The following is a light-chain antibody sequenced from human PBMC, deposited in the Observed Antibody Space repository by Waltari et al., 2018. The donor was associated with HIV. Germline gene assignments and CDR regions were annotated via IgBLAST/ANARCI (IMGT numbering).Light chain of an antibody. CDR2: EVS. CDR1: SSEVGGYNL. Sequence: QSALTQPASVSGSPGQSITISCTGTSSEVGGYNLVSWYQQPPGKAPKLMIYEVSKRASGVSDRFSGAKSGNTASLTSSGLQAEDEADYYCCSYVGWSTILYVFGTGTKVTVL. V-gene: IGLV2-23*02. CDR3: CSYVGWSTILYV. J-gene: IGLJ1*01.